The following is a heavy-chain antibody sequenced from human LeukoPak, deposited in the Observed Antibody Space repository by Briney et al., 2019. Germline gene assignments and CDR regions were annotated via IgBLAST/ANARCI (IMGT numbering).Heavy chain of an antibody. V-gene: IGHV4-4*07. Sequence: SETLSLTCTVSGGSISGYFWTWIRQPAGKGLEWIGRMYSTGSNNYNPSLKSRVTMSLDTSKNHFSLNLTSVTAADTAVYYCAREPTSGREPTSGRPLDYWGQGTLSPSPQ. CDR3: AREPTSGREPTSGRPLDY. J-gene: IGHJ4*02. D-gene: IGHD5-12*01. CDR1: GGSISGYF. CDR2: MYSTGSN.